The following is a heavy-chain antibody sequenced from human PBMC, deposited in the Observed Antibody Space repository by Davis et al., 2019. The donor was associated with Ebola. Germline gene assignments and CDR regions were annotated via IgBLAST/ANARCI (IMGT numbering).Heavy chain of an antibody. CDR1: GYTFTGYY. CDR2: INPNSGGT. V-gene: IGHV1-2*02. Sequence: ASVKVSCKASGYTFTGYYMHWVRQAPGQGLEWMGWINPNSGGTNYAQKFQGRVTMTRDTSISTAYMELSRLRSDDTAVYYCARDPSPDYDFWSGYYFTPYYYYYMDVWGKGTTVTVSS. CDR3: ARDPSPDYDFWSGYYFTPYYYYYMDV. J-gene: IGHJ6*03. D-gene: IGHD3-3*01.